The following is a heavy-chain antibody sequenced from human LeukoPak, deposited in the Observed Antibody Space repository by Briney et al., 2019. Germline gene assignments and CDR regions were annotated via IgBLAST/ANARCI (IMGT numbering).Heavy chain of an antibody. CDR1: GFTVSNNY. CDR3: AGRGFIAAAGYFYYGMDV. Sequence: GGSLRLSCAASGFTVSNNYMSWVRQAPGKGLEWVSVIYSGGSTYYADFVKGRFTISRDNSNNTLYLQMNSLRAEDTAVYYCAGRGFIAAAGYFYYGMDVWGQGTTVTVSS. D-gene: IGHD6-13*01. V-gene: IGHV3-53*01. J-gene: IGHJ6*02. CDR2: IYSGGST.